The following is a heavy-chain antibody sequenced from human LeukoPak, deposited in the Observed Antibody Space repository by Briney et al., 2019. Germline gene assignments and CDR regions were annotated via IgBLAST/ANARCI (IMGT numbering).Heavy chain of an antibody. CDR3: AKGDDIGKHPTRASYFDT. V-gene: IGHV3-33*06. J-gene: IGHJ4*02. CDR1: GFTFSSYG. D-gene: IGHD5-24*01. Sequence: GRSLRLSCAASGFTFSSYGMHWVRQAPGKGLEWVAVIWSDATNRYYADSVNGLFTISRDNFKKTVYLQMDTLRVEDTALYYCAKGDDIGKHPTRASYFDTWGQGTLVTVSS. CDR2: IWSDATNR.